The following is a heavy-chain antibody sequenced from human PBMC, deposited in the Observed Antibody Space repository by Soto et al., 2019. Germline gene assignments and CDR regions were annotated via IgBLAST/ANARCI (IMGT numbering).Heavy chain of an antibody. CDR1: GLDFNKAW. CDR2: IRSNTDGGTT. CDR3: STDPGGKWGGP. J-gene: IGHJ5*02. V-gene: IGHV3-15*01. Sequence: EVQLVESGGGLLKPGGSLRLSCAASGLDFNKAWMSWVRQAPGKGLEWVGRIRSNTDGGTTEFAAPVKGRFTISRDDSKNMLYLQMNCLTTEDTAVYYCSTDPGGKWGGPWGQGTLVTVSS. D-gene: IGHD1-26*01.